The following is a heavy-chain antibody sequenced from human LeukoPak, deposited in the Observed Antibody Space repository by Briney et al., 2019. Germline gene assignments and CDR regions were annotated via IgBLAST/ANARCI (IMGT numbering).Heavy chain of an antibody. Sequence: PSETLSLTCAVSGGSISSSNWWSWIRQPPGKGLEWIGEIYHSGSTNYNPSLKSRVTISVDKSKTQFSLKLSSVAAADTAVYYCARGGFTSAWGLFDYWGQGTLVTVSS. V-gene: IGHV4-4*02. CDR3: ARGGFTSAWGLFDY. CDR1: GGSISSSNW. CDR2: IYHSGST. J-gene: IGHJ4*02. D-gene: IGHD6-19*01.